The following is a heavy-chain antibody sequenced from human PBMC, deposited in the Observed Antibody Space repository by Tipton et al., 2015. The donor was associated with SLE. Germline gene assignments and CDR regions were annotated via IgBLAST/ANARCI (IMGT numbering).Heavy chain of an antibody. V-gene: IGHV4-61*09. D-gene: IGHD6-13*01. CDR1: GGSISSGSYY. CDR3: ARESVAAAGSFDY. Sequence: TLSLTCTVSGGSISSGSYYWSWIRQPAGKGLEWIGYIYTSGSTNYNPSLKSRVTISVDTSKNQFSLKLSSVTAADTAVYYCARESVAAAGSFDYWGQGTLVTVSS. J-gene: IGHJ4*02. CDR2: IYTSGST.